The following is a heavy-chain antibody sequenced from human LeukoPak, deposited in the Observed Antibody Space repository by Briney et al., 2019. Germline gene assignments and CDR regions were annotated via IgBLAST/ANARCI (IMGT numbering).Heavy chain of an antibody. V-gene: IGHV3-30*18. CDR3: AKDGPPTVTRGSFDY. CDR1: GFTFSNYG. J-gene: IGHJ4*02. D-gene: IGHD3-10*01. CDR2: ISSDASNK. Sequence: GGSLRLSCAASGFTFSNYGMHWVRQAPGKGLEWVALISSDASNKYYTDSVKGRFTISRDNSKNTVNLQMDSLRPEDTAVYYCAKDGPPTVTRGSFDYWGQGTLVTVSS.